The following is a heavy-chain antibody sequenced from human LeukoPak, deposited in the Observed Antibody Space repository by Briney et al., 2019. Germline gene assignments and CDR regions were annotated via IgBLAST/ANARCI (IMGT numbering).Heavy chain of an antibody. CDR2: IYTSGST. CDR1: GGSISSYY. Sequence: SETLSLTCTVSGGSISSYYWSWIRQPAGKGLEWIGRIYTSGSTNYNPSLKSRVTISVDTSKNQFSLKLSSVTAADTAVYYCARRRSSSWYGHYYFDYWGQGTLVTVSS. CDR3: ARRRSSSWYGHYYFDY. V-gene: IGHV4-4*07. D-gene: IGHD6-13*01. J-gene: IGHJ4*02.